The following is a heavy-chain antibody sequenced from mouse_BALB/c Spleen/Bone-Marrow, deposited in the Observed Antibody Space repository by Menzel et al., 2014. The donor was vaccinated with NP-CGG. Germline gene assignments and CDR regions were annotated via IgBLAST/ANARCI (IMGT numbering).Heavy chain of an antibody. J-gene: IGHJ2*03. CDR2: INSNGGST. CDR1: GFTFSSYG. CDR3: ARVWYFDY. Sequence: DVMLVESGGGLVQPGGSLKLSCAASGFTFSSYGMSWVRQTPDKRLELVATINSNGGSTYYPDSVKGRFTTSRDNAKSTLYLQMSSLKSEDTAMYYCARVWYFDYWGQGTSLTVSS. V-gene: IGHV5-6-3*01.